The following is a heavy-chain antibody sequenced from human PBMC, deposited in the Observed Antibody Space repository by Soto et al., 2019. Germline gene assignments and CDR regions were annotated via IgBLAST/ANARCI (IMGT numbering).Heavy chain of an antibody. CDR3: AVRRYSSGWPLEYYFDY. J-gene: IGHJ4*02. Sequence: QVQLVQSGAEVKKPGSSVKVSCKASGGTFSSYAISWVRQAPGQGLEWMGGIIPIFGTANYAQKFQGRVTITADESTSTAYMELSSLRSEDTAVYYCAVRRYSSGWPLEYYFDYWGQGTLVTVSS. D-gene: IGHD6-19*01. V-gene: IGHV1-69*01. CDR2: IIPIFGTA. CDR1: GGTFSSYA.